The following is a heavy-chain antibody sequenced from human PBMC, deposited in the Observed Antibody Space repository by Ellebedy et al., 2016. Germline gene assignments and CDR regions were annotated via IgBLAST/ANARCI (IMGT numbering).Heavy chain of an antibody. J-gene: IGHJ4*02. CDR2: INAGNGNT. D-gene: IGHD3-22*01. CDR3: ARDEGGEGSLIVVVHFNY. CDR1: GYTFTSYA. V-gene: IGHV1-3*01. Sequence: ASVKVSCKASGYTFTSYAMHWVRQAPGQRLEWMGWINAGNGNTKYSQKFQGRVTITRDTSASTAYMELSSLRSDDTAVYYCARDEGGEGSLIVVVHFNYWGQGTLVTVSS.